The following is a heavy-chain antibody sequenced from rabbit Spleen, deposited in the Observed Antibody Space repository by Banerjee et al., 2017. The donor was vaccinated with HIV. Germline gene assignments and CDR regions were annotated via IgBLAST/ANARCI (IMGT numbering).Heavy chain of an antibody. Sequence: QSLEESGGDLVKPGASLTLTCTASGVSFSSNYYMCWVRQAPGKGLEWIACIDTGSSGFTYFASWAKGRFTISKTSSHTVTLQMTSLTAADTATYFCARDSSSSFSSYGMDLWGPGTLVTVS. CDR1: GVSFSSNYY. J-gene: IGHJ6*01. V-gene: IGHV1S40*01. CDR3: ARDSSSSFSSYGMDL. CDR2: IDTGSSGFT. D-gene: IGHD1-1*01.